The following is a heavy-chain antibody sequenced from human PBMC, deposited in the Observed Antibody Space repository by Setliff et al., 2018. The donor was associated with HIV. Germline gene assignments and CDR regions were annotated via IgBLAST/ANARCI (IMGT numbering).Heavy chain of an antibody. CDR3: ARDRLNVYSSGWGVGY. D-gene: IGHD6-25*01. J-gene: IGHJ4*02. CDR2: ISGYNGNT. Sequence: ASVKVSCKASGYTFTSYGISWVRQSPGQGLEWMGWISGYNGNTNFAQKLQGRVTMTTDTSTSTAYMELRSLRSDDTAVYYCARDRLNVYSSGWGVGYWGQGTLVTVSS. CDR1: GYTFTSYG. V-gene: IGHV1-18*01.